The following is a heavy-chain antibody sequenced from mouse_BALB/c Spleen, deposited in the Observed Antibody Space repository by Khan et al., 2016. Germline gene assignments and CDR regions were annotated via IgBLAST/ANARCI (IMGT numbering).Heavy chain of an antibody. CDR1: GYSITSGYY. V-gene: IGHV3-6*02. J-gene: IGHJ2*01. Sequence: EVKLEESGPGLVKPSQSLSLTCSVAGYSITSGYYWNWIRQFPGNKLEWMGYISYDGSNNYNPSLKNRISITRDTSKNQFFLKLNSVTTEDTATXCCARAWYFDYWGQGTTLTVSS. CDR3: ARAWYFDY. CDR2: ISYDGSN.